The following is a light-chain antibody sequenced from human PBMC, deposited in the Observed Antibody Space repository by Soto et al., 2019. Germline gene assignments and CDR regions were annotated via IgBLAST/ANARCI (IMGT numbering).Light chain of an antibody. Sequence: EIVLTQSPGTLSLSPGESATLSCRASQSVTNNQLAWFRQKPGQAPRLLVYDASNRATGIPTRFSGSGSGTDFTLTISNLEPEDFAVYYCQQHISWPLTFGGGTKVDIK. CDR3: QQHISWPLT. V-gene: IGKV3-11*01. CDR1: QSVTNN. J-gene: IGKJ4*01. CDR2: DAS.